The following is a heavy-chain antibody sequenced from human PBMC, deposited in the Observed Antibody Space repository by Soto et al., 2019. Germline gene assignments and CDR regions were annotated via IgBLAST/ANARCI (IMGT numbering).Heavy chain of an antibody. CDR3: ATFLVSANRHTVFAF. CDR1: GGSISTSNYY. CDR2: IYYSGTT. D-gene: IGHD2-21*02. V-gene: IGHV4-39*01. Sequence: SETLSLTCTVSGGSISTSNYYWGWVRQPPGKGLDWIGNIYYSGTTYYNPSLKSRVTISVDTSKNQFSLKLNSVTAADTAVYYCATFLVSANRHTVFAFWGPGSLVTVSS. J-gene: IGHJ4*02.